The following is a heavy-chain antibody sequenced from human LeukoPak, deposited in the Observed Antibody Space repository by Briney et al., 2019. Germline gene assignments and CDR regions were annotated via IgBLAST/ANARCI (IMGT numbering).Heavy chain of an antibody. CDR1: GVSISSSNSY. D-gene: IGHD1/OR15-1a*01. CDR2: IYYTGNT. CDR3: ARARRPWNSYYYYYYMDV. V-gene: IGHV4-39*01. Sequence: SETLSLTCAVSGVSISSSNSYWGWIRQPPGKGLEWIGSIYYTGNTYYNASLKSRVTISIDTAKNQFSLKLSSVTAADTAVYYCARARRPWNSYYYYYYMDVWGKGTTVTVSS. J-gene: IGHJ6*03.